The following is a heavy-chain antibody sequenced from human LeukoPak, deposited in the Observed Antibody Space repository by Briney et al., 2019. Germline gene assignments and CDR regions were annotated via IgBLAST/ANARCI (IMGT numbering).Heavy chain of an antibody. Sequence: SETLSLTCAVNGGSFSGYYWNWIRQPPGKRLEWIGEINHTGNTNYNPSLKRRVTISVDTSQKQFSLRLNSLTAADTAVYYCARNSYDYVWGSYRRILNWFDPWGQGTLVTVSS. V-gene: IGHV4-34*01. D-gene: IGHD3-16*02. CDR1: GGSFSGYY. CDR2: INHTGNT. CDR3: ARNSYDYVWGSYRRILNWFDP. J-gene: IGHJ5*02.